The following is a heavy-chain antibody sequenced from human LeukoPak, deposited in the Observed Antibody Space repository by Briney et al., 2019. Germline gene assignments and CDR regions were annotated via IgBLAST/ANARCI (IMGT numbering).Heavy chain of an antibody. CDR2: ISGSGGST. Sequence: GGSLRLSCAASGFTFSSCAMSWVRQAPGKGLEWVSAISGSGGSTYYADSVKGRFTISRDNSKNTLYLQMNSLRAEDTAVYYCAKGVSIFGVVHFNWFDPWGQGTLVTVSS. CDR1: GFTFSSCA. CDR3: AKGVSIFGVVHFNWFDP. J-gene: IGHJ5*02. V-gene: IGHV3-23*01. D-gene: IGHD3-3*01.